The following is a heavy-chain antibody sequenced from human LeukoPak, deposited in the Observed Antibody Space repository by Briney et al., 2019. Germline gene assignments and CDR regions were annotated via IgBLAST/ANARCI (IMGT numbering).Heavy chain of an antibody. Sequence: GGSLRLSCAGSGFTFNDAWMSWVRQAPGKGLEWVSAISGSGGSTYYADSVKGRFTISRDNSKNTLYLQMNSLRAEDTAVYYCAKDILQWTFDSWGRGILVTVSS. CDR2: ISGSGGST. CDR1: GFTFNDAW. D-gene: IGHD6-19*01. V-gene: IGHV3-23*01. CDR3: AKDILQWTFDS. J-gene: IGHJ4*02.